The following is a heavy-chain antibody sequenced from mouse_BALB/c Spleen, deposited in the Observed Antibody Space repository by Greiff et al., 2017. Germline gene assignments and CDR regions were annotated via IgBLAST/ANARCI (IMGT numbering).Heavy chain of an antibody. Sequence: EVHLVESGGGLVQPGGSRKLSCAASGFTFSSFGMHWVRQAPEKGLEWVAYISSGSSTIYYADTVKGRFTISRDNPKNTLFLQMTSLRSEDTAMYYCARSDYGSRRGTGAMDYWGQGTSVTVSS. V-gene: IGHV5-17*02. J-gene: IGHJ4*01. CDR1: GFTFSSFG. D-gene: IGHD1-1*01. CDR2: ISSGSSTI. CDR3: ARSDYGSRRGTGAMDY.